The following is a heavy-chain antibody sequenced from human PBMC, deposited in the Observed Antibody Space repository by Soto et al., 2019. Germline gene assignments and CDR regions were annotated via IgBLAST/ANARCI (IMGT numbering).Heavy chain of an antibody. J-gene: IGHJ4*02. CDR2: ISYDGSNK. Sequence: QVQLVESGGGVVQPGRSLRLSCAASGFTFSSYAMHWVRQAPGKGLEWVAVISYDGSNKYYADSVKGRFTISRDNSKNTLYLQMYSLRAEDTAVYYCARDKSSWYSTRFDYWGQGTLVTVSS. CDR3: ARDKSSWYSTRFDY. CDR1: GFTFSSYA. V-gene: IGHV3-30-3*01. D-gene: IGHD6-13*01.